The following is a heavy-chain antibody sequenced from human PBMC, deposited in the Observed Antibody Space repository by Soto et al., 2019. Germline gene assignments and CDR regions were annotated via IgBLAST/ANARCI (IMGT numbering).Heavy chain of an antibody. CDR2: IYYSGST. CDR3: ASRHGGLWFGELLYFDY. D-gene: IGHD3-10*01. CDR1: GGSISSSSYY. V-gene: IGHV4-39*01. J-gene: IGHJ4*02. Sequence: SETLSLTCTVSGGSISSSSYYWGWIRQPPGKGLEWIGSIYYSGSTYYNPSLKSRVTISVDTSKNQFSLKLSSVTAADTAVYYCASRHGGLWFGELLYFDYWGQGTLVTVSS.